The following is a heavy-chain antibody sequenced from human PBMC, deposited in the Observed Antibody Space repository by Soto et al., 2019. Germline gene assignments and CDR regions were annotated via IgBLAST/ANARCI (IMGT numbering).Heavy chain of an antibody. CDR2: IYSDGTT. Sequence: EVQLVESGGGLVQPGGSLRLSCAASGIDVSTNYVSWFRQAPGKGLEWVPVIYSDGTTYYADSVNGRLTISRDNTKYTVYLQMNSLRLEDTALYYCARDGLVASDYWGQGTLVTISS. V-gene: IGHV3-66*01. D-gene: IGHD2-15*01. CDR1: GIDVSTNY. CDR3: ARDGLVASDY. J-gene: IGHJ4*02.